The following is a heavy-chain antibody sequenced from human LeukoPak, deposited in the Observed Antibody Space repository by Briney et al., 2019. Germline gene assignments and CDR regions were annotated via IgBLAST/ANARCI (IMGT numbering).Heavy chain of an antibody. D-gene: IGHD3-22*01. J-gene: IGHJ4*02. CDR2: INHSGST. Sequence: KPSETLSLTCAVYGGSFSGYYWSWIRQPPGKGLEWIGEINHSGSTNYNPSLKSRVTISADTSKNQFSLKLSSVTAADTAVYYCARTYAYDSFDYWGQGTLVTVSS. V-gene: IGHV4-34*01. CDR3: ARTYAYDSFDY. CDR1: GGSFSGYY.